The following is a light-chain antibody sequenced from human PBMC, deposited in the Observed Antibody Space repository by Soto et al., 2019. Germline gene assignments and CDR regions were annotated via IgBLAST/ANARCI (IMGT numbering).Light chain of an antibody. Sequence: EIPMTQSPSSLSASVGDRVTITCRASQGISNDLAWYQQKPAKVPKLLIYAASTLHSGVPTRFSDSGSGTDFTRTISSVEPEDVATYYCQKYNSAPYTFEQGTKLVIK. CDR2: AAS. V-gene: IGKV1-27*01. J-gene: IGKJ2*01. CDR1: QGISND. CDR3: QKYNSAPYT.